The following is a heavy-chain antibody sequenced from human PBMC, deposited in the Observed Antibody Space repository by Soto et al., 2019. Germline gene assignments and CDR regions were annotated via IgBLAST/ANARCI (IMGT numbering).Heavy chain of an antibody. CDR2: IYHSGST. V-gene: IGHV4-38-2*01. CDR3: ARSRATIFGGYFDY. Sequence: PSETLSLTCAVSGYSISSGYYCGWIRQPPGKGLEWIGSIYHSGSTYYNPSLKSRVTISVDTSKNQFSLKLSSVTAADTAVYYCARSRATIFGGYFDYWGQGTRVTV. CDR1: GYSISSGYY. J-gene: IGHJ4*02. D-gene: IGHD3-3*01.